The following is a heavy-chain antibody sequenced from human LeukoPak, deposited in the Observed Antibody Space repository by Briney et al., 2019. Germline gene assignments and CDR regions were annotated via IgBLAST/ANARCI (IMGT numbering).Heavy chain of an antibody. CDR3: ATDSPYSYGYTIRLYDAFDI. D-gene: IGHD5-18*01. Sequence: ASVKVSCKASGYTFTSYGISWVRQAAGQGLEWMGWISAYNGDTNYAQNLQGRVTMTTDTSTSTAYMELRSLRSDDTAVYYCATDSPYSYGYTIRLYDAFDIWGQGTMVTVSS. J-gene: IGHJ3*02. CDR2: ISAYNGDT. V-gene: IGHV1-18*01. CDR1: GYTFTSYG.